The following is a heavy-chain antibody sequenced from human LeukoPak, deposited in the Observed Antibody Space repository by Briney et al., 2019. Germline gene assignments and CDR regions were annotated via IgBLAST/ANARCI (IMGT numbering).Heavy chain of an antibody. V-gene: IGHV3-30-3*01. CDR3: ARESTLNPDSGFFDS. J-gene: IGHJ4*02. Sequence: PGGSLRLSCAASGFTFSIHAMHWVRQAPGKGLEWVAFISHDGSNKYYEDSVKGRFTTSRDNSKNTLFLQVNSLRLEDTAVYYCARESTLNPDSGFFDSWGQGVVVTVSS. CDR1: GFTFSIHA. D-gene: IGHD6-19*01. CDR2: ISHDGSNK.